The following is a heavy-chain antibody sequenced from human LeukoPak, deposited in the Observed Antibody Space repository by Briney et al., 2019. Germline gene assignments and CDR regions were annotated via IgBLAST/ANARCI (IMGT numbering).Heavy chain of an antibody. D-gene: IGHD1-26*01. J-gene: IGHJ4*02. CDR2: LSSDGSNK. Sequence: PGRSLRLSCAASGFTFSNYGMHWVRQAPGKGLEWVAVLSSDGSNKYCADSVKGRFTISRDNSKNTLYLQMNSLRIEDTAVYYCAKGLLSNSQRGYSDCWGQGALVSVSS. V-gene: IGHV3-30*18. CDR3: AKGLLSNSQRGYSDC. CDR1: GFTFSNYG.